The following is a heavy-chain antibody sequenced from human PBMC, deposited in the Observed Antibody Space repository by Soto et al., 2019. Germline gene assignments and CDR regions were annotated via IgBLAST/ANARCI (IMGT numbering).Heavy chain of an antibody. CDR2: IGGSGRTT. V-gene: IGHV3-23*01. Sequence: PGGSLRLSCAASAFTFNNYAMSWVRQAPGKGLECVSGIGGSGRTTYYADSVKGRFTISRDNSNNTLFLQMNSLRAEDTAVYYCAKSRYSDSSGDFYDYWGQGTLVTVYS. J-gene: IGHJ4*02. CDR3: AKSRYSDSSGDFYDY. D-gene: IGHD3-22*01. CDR1: AFTFNNYA.